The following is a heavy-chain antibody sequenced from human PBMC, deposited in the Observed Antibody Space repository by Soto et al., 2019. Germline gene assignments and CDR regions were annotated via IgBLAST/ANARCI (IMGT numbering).Heavy chain of an antibody. CDR1: GFTFSSYA. Sequence: EVQLLESGGGLVQPGRSLRLSCAASGFTFSSYAMNWVRQAPGKGLEWVSAMSGTGGSTYYADSVKGRFTISRDNSKNTLYLQMNSLRVEDTAGFYCAKAGFSSGWSPSCFENWGQGTLVTVSS. V-gene: IGHV3-23*01. CDR2: MSGTGGST. D-gene: IGHD6-19*01. J-gene: IGHJ4*02. CDR3: AKAGFSSGWSPSCFEN.